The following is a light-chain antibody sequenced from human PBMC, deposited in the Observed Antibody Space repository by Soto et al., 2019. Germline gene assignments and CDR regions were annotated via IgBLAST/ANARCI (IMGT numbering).Light chain of an antibody. Sequence: QSALTQPASVSGSPGQSITISCIGTSSEVGSYNLVSWYQQHPGKAPKVLIYEVSERPSGVSNRFSGSKSGNTASLTLSGLQAEDEAEYYCCSYAGSRTHVLFGGGTKLPV. J-gene: IGLJ2*01. CDR1: SSEVGSYNL. CDR2: EVS. CDR3: CSYAGSRTHVL. V-gene: IGLV2-23*02.